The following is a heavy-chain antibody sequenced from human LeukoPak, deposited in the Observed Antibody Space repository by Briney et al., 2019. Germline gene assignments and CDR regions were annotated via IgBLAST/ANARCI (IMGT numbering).Heavy chain of an antibody. D-gene: IGHD1-26*01. V-gene: IGHV3-11*01. CDR3: ARDGISGSYYKGSFDY. CDR2: ITTSGDTI. Sequence: GGSLRLSCAASGFTFSDYYMSWIRQAPGRGLEWISYITTSGDTIYYADSVKGRFTISRDNAKKSLYLQMNSLRAEDTAVYYCARDGISGSYYKGSFDYWGQGTLATVSS. J-gene: IGHJ4*02. CDR1: GFTFSDYY.